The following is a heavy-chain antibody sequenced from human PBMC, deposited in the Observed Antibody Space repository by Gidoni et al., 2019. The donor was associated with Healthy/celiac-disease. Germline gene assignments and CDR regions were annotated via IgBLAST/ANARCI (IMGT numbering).Heavy chain of an antibody. D-gene: IGHD3-16*01. J-gene: IGHJ4*02. CDR1: GGSFSGYY. V-gene: IGHV4-34*01. Sequence: QVQLQQWGAGLLKPSETLSLTCAVYGGSFSGYYWSWIRQPPGKGLEWIGEINHSGSTNYNPSLKSRVTISVDTSKNQFSLKLSSVTAADTAVYYCARVGGTGDDYWGQGTLVTVSS. CDR3: ARVGGTGDDY. CDR2: INHSGST.